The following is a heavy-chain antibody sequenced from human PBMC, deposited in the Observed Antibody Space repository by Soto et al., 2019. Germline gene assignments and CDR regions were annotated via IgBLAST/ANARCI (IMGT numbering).Heavy chain of an antibody. J-gene: IGHJ4*02. Sequence: EVQLLESGGGLVQPGGSLTLSCATSGFTFTSHAMSWVRQAPGKGLEWVSGISGSGGTTLYADSVKGRFTISRDSTKNTLYQHMNSMRAEDTAVYYCAKDGQRIQLWYFDHWGKGTLVTVSS. CDR2: ISGSGGTT. D-gene: IGHD5-18*01. V-gene: IGHV3-23*01. CDR1: GFTFTSHA. CDR3: AKDGQRIQLWYFDH.